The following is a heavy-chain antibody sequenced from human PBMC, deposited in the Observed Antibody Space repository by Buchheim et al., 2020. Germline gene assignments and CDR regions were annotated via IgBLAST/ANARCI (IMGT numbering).Heavy chain of an antibody. D-gene: IGHD5-12*01. Sequence: QVQLEESGPGRVKPSETLSLTCSLFGGAIDGHYWTWVRQSPGKGLEWIGYVSHTGSSNYNPSLNSRVSMSIDKSKRQVFLRLTSVTAADTATYYCARAGRLAVPNASEYWFFDVWGRG. V-gene: IGHV4-59*11. CDR3: ARAGRLAVPNASEYWFFDV. CDR1: GGAIDGHY. CDR2: VSHTGSS. J-gene: IGHJ2*01.